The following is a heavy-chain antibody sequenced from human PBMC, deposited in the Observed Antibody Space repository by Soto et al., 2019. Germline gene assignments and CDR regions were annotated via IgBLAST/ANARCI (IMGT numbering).Heavy chain of an antibody. D-gene: IGHD5-18*01. Sequence: SVKVSCKASGGTFSSYAISWVRQAPGQGLEWMGGIIPIFGTANYAQKFQGRVTITADESTSTAYMELSSLRSEDTAVYHCAGLGYSYGYGMDVWGQGTTVTVSS. J-gene: IGHJ6*02. V-gene: IGHV1-69*13. CDR1: GGTFSSYA. CDR2: IIPIFGTA. CDR3: AGLGYSYGYGMDV.